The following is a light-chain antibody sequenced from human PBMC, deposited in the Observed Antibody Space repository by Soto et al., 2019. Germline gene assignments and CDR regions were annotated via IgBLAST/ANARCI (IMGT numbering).Light chain of an antibody. J-gene: IGKJ2*01. CDR1: QSVLYSSNNKNY. V-gene: IGKV4-1*01. CDR3: HQYESTPPT. CDR2: WAS. Sequence: DIVMTQSPDSLAVSLGERATINCKSSQSVLYSSNNKNYLAWYQQRPGQPPKLLIYWASTRESGVPDRFSGSGSGTDFTLTITSLQAEVVAVYYFHQYESTPPTFGQGTKLEIK.